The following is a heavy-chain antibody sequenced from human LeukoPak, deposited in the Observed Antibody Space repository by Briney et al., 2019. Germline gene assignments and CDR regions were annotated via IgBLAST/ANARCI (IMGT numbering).Heavy chain of an antibody. V-gene: IGHV3-30-3*01. CDR3: AREPDERGYSYGFDY. CDR1: GFTFSNFA. CDR2: ISYDGSNK. Sequence: PGGSLRLSCAASGFTFSNFAMHWVRQAPGKGLEWVAVISYDGSNKYYADSVKGRFTISRDNSKNTLYLQMNSLRAEDTAVYYCAREPDERGYSYGFDYWGQGTLVTVSS. D-gene: IGHD5-18*01. J-gene: IGHJ4*02.